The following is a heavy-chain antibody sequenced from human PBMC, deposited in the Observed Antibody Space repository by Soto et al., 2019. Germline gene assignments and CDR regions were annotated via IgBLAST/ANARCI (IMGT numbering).Heavy chain of an antibody. CDR2: INPSGGST. CDR1: GYTFTSYY. V-gene: IGHV1-46*01. CDR3: ARRGGIAAAGTADIDY. J-gene: IGHJ4*02. Sequence: ASVKVSCKASGYTFTSYYMHWVRQAPGQGLEWMGIINPSGGSTSYAQKFQGRVTMTRDTSTSTVYMELSSLRSEDTAVYYCARRGGIAAAGTADIDYWGQGTLVTLL. D-gene: IGHD6-13*01.